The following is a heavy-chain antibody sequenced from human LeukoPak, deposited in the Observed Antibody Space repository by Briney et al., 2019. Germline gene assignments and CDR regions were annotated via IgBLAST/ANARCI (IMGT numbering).Heavy chain of an antibody. Sequence: SETLSLTCTVSGGSISGYYRSWIRQPPGKGLEWIGYLYYSGSTNYNPSLKSRVTISVDTSKSQFSLKVSSVTAADTAVYYCTRETSGWHNRFDPWGQGTLVTVSS. CDR3: TRETSGWHNRFDP. J-gene: IGHJ5*02. CDR2: LYYSGST. D-gene: IGHD6-19*01. CDR1: GGSISGYY. V-gene: IGHV4-59*01.